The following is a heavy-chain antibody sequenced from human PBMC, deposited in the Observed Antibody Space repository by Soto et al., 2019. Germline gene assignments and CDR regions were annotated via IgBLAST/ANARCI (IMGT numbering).Heavy chain of an antibody. V-gene: IGHV1-18*01. Sequence: QVQLVQSGAELKRPGDSVKVSCQPSGYTFSTFGISWVRQAPGQGLEWLGWISTDNGDTNYAQKLQDRISMTTDTSTNTAYMELRSLRSDDTAIYYCARDWRNYVLPDYWGQGTLVTVSS. CDR2: ISTDNGDT. J-gene: IGHJ4*02. D-gene: IGHD1-7*01. CDR3: ARDWRNYVLPDY. CDR1: GYTFSTFG.